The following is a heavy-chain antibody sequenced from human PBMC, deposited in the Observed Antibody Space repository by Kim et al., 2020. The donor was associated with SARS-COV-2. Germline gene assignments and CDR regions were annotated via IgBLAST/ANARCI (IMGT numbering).Heavy chain of an antibody. V-gene: IGHV4-59*08. J-gene: IGHJ4*02. CDR2: T. CDR3: ARLIPDALFDY. D-gene: IGHD2-8*01. Sequence: TNYNPSLKSRVTISVDTSKNQFSLKLSSVTAADTAVYYCARLIPDALFDYWGQGTLVTVSS.